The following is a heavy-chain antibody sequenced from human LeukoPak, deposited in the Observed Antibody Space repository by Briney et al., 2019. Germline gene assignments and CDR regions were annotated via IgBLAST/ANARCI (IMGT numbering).Heavy chain of an antibody. Sequence: GGSLRLSCAASGFTFSSYWMSWVRQAPGKGLEWVANIKQDGSEKYYVDSVKGRFTISRDNAKNSLYLQMNSLRAEDTAVYYCARAAYSGSWAYYFDYWGRGTLVTVSS. D-gene: IGHD1-26*01. CDR2: IKQDGSEK. CDR3: ARAAYSGSWAYYFDY. CDR1: GFTFSSYW. V-gene: IGHV3-7*01. J-gene: IGHJ4*02.